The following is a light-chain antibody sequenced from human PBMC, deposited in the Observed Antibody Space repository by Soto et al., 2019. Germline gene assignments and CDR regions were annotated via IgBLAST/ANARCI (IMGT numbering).Light chain of an antibody. CDR1: TSDVGGYRY. J-gene: IGLJ2*01. CDR2: DVS. V-gene: IGLV2-14*01. CDR3: SSYTSSNTVL. Sequence: QSVLTQPASVSGSPGQSITISCTGTTSDVGGYRYVSWYQQHPGRAPQLMIYDVSNRPSGVSNRFSGSKSGNTASLTISGLQYEDEADYYCSSYTSSNTVLFVGGTKVTVL.